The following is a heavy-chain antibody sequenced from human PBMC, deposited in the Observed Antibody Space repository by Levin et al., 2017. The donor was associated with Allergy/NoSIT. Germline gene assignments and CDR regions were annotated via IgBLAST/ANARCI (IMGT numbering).Heavy chain of an antibody. Sequence: SVKVSCKASGGTFSSYTISWVRQAPGQGLEWMGRIIPILGIANYAQKFQGRVTITADKSTSTAYMELSSLRSEDTAVYYCAGAYYYDSSGYYYLFDYWGQGTLVTVSS. CDR1: GGTFSSYT. J-gene: IGHJ4*02. D-gene: IGHD3-22*01. CDR3: AGAYYYDSSGYYYLFDY. V-gene: IGHV1-69*02. CDR2: IIPILGIA.